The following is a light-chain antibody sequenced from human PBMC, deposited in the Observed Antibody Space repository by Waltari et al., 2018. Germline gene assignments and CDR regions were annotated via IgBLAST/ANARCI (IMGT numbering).Light chain of an antibody. Sequence: DIQMTQSPSSLSASVGDRVTITCRASQSISSYLNWYQQKPGKAPKLLIYAASSLQSGVPSRFSGSGSGTDFTLTISSLQPDDFATYYCQQYNSFYLAFGQGTRVEIK. CDR1: QSISSY. CDR2: AAS. J-gene: IGKJ1*01. V-gene: IGKV1-39*01. CDR3: QQYNSFYLA.